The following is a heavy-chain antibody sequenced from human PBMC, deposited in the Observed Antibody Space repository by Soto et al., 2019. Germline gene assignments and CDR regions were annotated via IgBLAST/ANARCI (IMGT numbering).Heavy chain of an antibody. D-gene: IGHD3-10*01. CDR2: IYYSGST. CDR3: AREQSYGSGSYSAWYNWFDP. CDR1: GGSISSYY. Sequence: PSETLSLTCTVSGGSISSYYWSWIRQPPGKGLEWIGYIYYSGSTNYNPSLKSRVTISVDTSKNQFSLKLSSVTAADTAVYYCAREQSYGSGSYSAWYNWFDPWGQGTLVTVSS. J-gene: IGHJ5*02. V-gene: IGHV4-59*01.